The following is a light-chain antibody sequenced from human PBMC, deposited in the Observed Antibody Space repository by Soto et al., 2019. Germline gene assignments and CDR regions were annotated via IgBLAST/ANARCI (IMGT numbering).Light chain of an antibody. CDR1: QGMNNN. V-gene: IGKV1-27*01. CDR3: QKYNSAPLT. Sequence: DIQMTQSPSSLSASVGDRVTITCRASQGMNNNLAWYQQKPGKVPKVLIYAASTLHSGVPSRFSGSGSGTDFTLTISSLQPEDVATYYCQKYNSAPLTFGGGTKVEIK. J-gene: IGKJ4*01. CDR2: AAS.